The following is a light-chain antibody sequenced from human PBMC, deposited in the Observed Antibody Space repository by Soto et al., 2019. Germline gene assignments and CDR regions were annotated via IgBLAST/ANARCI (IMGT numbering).Light chain of an antibody. J-gene: IGKJ1*01. V-gene: IGKV1-39*01. CDR3: QQSYSTLKT. CDR2: AAS. Sequence: DIPMTQSPSSLSASVGDRVTITCRASQSISSYLNWYQQKPGKAPKLLIYAASSLQSGVPSRFSGSGSGIDFTLTISSLQPEDFATYYCQQSYSTLKTFGQGTKVEIK. CDR1: QSISSY.